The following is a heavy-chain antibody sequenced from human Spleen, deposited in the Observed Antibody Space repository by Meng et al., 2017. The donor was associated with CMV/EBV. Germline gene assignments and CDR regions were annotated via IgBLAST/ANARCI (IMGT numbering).Heavy chain of an antibody. CDR1: GGSISRYY. CDR3: ARGGGYDFWSGRYGLDV. CDR2: IYYSGST. V-gene: IGHV4-59*01. J-gene: IGHJ6*02. D-gene: IGHD3-3*01. Sequence: SETLSLTCTVSGGSISRYYGSWIRQPPGKGLEWIGSIYYSGSTNYNPSLKSRVTISLDTSKNHFSLNLTSVTAADTAVYYCARGGGYDFWSGRYGLDVWGQGTTVTVSS.